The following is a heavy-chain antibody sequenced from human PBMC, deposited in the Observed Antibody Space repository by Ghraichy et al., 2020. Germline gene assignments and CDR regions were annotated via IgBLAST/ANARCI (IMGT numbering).Heavy chain of an antibody. J-gene: IGHJ4*02. CDR1: GFTFSNYA. CDR3: AKRPALRQVVYFED. CDR2: VSGSGGST. Sequence: GGSLRLSCAASGFTFSNYALSWVRQPPGQGLEWVASVSGSGGSTSYADSVKGRFTISRDNFKNTLYLQMNSLRAEDTAVYYCAKRPALRQVVYFEDWGQGTLVAVSS. V-gene: IGHV3-23*01. D-gene: IGHD2-21*01.